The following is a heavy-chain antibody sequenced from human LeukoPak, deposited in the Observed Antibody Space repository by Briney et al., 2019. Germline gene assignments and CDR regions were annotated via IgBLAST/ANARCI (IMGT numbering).Heavy chain of an antibody. V-gene: IGHV3-23*01. CDR2: ITGSGGST. Sequence: GGSLKLSCAASGFTFSNYAMSWVRRAPGKGLEWVSGITGSGGSTYYADSVKGRFTISRVNSKNTLYLQMNSLRAEDTAVYYCAKDGALLRWPVYYFDYWGQGTLVTVSS. CDR3: AKDGALLRWPVYYFDY. D-gene: IGHD4-23*01. J-gene: IGHJ4*02. CDR1: GFTFSNYA.